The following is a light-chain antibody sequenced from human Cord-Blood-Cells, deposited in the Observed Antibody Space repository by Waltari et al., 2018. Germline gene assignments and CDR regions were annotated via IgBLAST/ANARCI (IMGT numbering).Light chain of an antibody. V-gene: IGKV3-11*01. CDR1: QSVSSY. Sequence: EIVLTQSPATLSLSPGERATLSCRASQSVSSYLAWYQQTPGQAPRHLIYDASNRATGIPARFSGSVSGTDFTLTISSLEPEDFAVYYCQQRSNWPTFGQGTKLEIK. CDR2: DAS. CDR3: QQRSNWPT. J-gene: IGKJ2*01.